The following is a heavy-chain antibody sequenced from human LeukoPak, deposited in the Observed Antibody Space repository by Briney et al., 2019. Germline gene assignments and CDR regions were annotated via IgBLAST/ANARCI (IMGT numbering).Heavy chain of an antibody. Sequence: ASETLSLTCTVSGGSISSYYWSWIRQPPGKGLEWIGYIYYSGSTDYNPSLKSRVTISVDTSKNQFSLKLSSVTAADTAVYYCAILQVVPAVIPKGWFDPWGQGTLVTVSS. CDR2: IYYSGST. CDR1: GGSISSYY. J-gene: IGHJ5*02. V-gene: IGHV4-59*01. D-gene: IGHD2-2*02. CDR3: AILQVVPAVIPKGWFDP.